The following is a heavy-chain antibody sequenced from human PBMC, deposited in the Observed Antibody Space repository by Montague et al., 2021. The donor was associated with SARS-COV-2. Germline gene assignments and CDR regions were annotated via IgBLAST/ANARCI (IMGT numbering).Heavy chain of an antibody. CDR3: ARAPYYGPGKPYQFDY. D-gene: IGHD3-10*01. CDR2: SYHSGTT. J-gene: IGHJ4*02. CDR1: GGSINNYF. Sequence: SETLSLTCSVSGGSINNYFWGWIRQSPGKGLEWVGCSYHSGTTHYHPSLKSRVTISLDTSNNHFSLKVTSVTAADTAVYYCARAPYYGPGKPYQFDYWGRGTLVTVSS. V-gene: IGHV4-59*08.